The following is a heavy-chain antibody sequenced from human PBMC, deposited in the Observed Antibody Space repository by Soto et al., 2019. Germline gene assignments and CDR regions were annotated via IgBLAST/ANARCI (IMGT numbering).Heavy chain of an antibody. CDR3: ARVVVAGTGDEYFQH. CDR2: IIPILGIA. CDR1: GGTFSSYT. Sequence: QVQLVQSRAEVKKPGSSVKVSCKASGGTFSSYTISWVRQAPGQGLEWMGRIIPILGIANYAQKFQGRVTITADKSTSTAYMELSSLRSEDTAVYYCARVVVAGTGDEYFQHWGQGTLVTVSS. V-gene: IGHV1-69*02. D-gene: IGHD6-19*01. J-gene: IGHJ1*01.